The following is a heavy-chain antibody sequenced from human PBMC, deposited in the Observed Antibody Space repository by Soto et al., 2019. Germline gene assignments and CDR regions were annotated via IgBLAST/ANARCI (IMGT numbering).Heavy chain of an antibody. CDR1: GFTFSACV. CDR2: ITGGDPGP. J-gene: IGHJ4*02. Sequence: EVHLLESGGGFVHPGESLRLSCGASGFTFSACVMPWVRPAPGQGLEWVACITGGDPGPHYADSVKGRFTVSRDNSKNMVYLQMNNVRVEDTGVYYCAKGLNNGRWYAEDWGQGALVTVSS. V-gene: IGHV3-23*01. CDR3: AKGLNNGRWYAED. D-gene: IGHD6-13*01.